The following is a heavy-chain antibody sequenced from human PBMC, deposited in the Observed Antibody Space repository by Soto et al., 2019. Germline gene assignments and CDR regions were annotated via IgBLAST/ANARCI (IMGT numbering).Heavy chain of an antibody. CDR1: GFTFSSYG. J-gene: IGHJ4*02. V-gene: IGHV3-30*18. Sequence: ESGGGVVQPGRSLRLSCAASGFTFSSYGMHWVRQAPGKGLEWVAVISYDGSNKYYADSVKGRFTISRDNSKNTLYLQMNSLRAEDTAVYYCAKEARGDDPGFFDYWGQGTLVTVSS. CDR2: ISYDGSNK. CDR3: AKEARGDDPGFFDY. D-gene: IGHD2-21*01.